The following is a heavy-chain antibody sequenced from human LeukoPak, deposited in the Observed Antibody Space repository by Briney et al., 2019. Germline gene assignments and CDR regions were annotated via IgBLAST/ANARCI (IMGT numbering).Heavy chain of an antibody. V-gene: IGHV3-30-3*01. J-gene: IGHJ4*02. CDR2: ISYDGSNK. CDR1: GFTFSSYA. D-gene: IGHD3-10*01. CDR3: ARDQGYGSGSYSMGGYFDY. Sequence: QSGGSLRLSCAASGFTFSSYAMHWVRQAPGKGLEWVAVISYDGSNKYYADSVKGRFTISRDNSKNTLYLQMNSLRAEDTAVYYCARDQGYGSGSYSMGGYFDYWGQGTLVTVSS.